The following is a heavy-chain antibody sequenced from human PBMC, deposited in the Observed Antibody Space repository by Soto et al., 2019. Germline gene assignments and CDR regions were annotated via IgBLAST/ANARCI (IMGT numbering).Heavy chain of an antibody. CDR2: INHSGST. V-gene: IGHV4-34*01. CDR3: AAAIFVYGMDV. J-gene: IGHJ6*02. D-gene: IGHD2-2*02. Sequence: QVQLQQWGAGLLKPSETLSLTCAVYGGSFSGYYWSWIRQPPGKGLEWIGEINHSGSTNYNPSLKSRVTISVDTSKNQFSLKLSSVNAADTAVYYCAAAIFVYGMDVWGQGTTVTVSS. CDR1: GGSFSGYY.